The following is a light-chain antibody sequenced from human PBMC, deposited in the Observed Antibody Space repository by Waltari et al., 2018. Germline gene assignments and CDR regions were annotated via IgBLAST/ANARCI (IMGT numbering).Light chain of an antibody. J-gene: IGLJ1*01. CDR3: QSYDSSLRGFYF. Sequence: QSVLTQPPSMSGAPGTRVTISCTGSSSNIGAGYGVEWFQQFPGKAPNLLIFVHTNRPSGFPALFSCSKSVTSCSLAITGLQAEDEAYYYCQSYDSSLRGFYFFGTGTKVTV. V-gene: IGLV1-40*01. CDR1: SSNIGAGYG. CDR2: VHT.